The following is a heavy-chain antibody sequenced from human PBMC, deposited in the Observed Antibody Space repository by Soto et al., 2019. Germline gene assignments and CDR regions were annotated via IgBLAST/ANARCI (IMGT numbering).Heavy chain of an antibody. Sequence: GGSLRLSCAASGFTVSSNYMSWVRQAPGKGLEWVSVIYSGGSTYYADSVKGRFTISRDNAKNTLYLQMNSLRAEDTAVYYCAKDLTWNQADEWGQGALVTVSS. CDR1: GFTVSSNY. CDR2: IYSGGST. CDR3: AKDLTWNQADE. J-gene: IGHJ4*02. V-gene: IGHV3-53*01. D-gene: IGHD1-1*01.